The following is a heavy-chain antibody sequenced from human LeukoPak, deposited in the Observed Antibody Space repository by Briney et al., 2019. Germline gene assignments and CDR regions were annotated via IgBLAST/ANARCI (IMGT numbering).Heavy chain of an antibody. J-gene: IGHJ4*02. CDR2: INIDGSST. CDR1: GFTFSSYG. CDR3: GAGDSYYFDY. Sequence: GGSLRLSCAASGFTFSSYGMHWVRQAPGKGLVWVSRINIDGSSTLYADSVRGRFTISRDNSKNTLYLQMNSLRAEDTAVYYCGAGDSYYFDYWGQGTLVTVSS. V-gene: IGHV3-74*01. D-gene: IGHD4-17*01.